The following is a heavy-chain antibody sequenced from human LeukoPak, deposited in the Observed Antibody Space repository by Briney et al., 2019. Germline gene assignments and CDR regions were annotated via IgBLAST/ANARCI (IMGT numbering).Heavy chain of an antibody. J-gene: IGHJ4*02. Sequence: GGSLRLSCAASGFTLSSHWMSGVRQAPGKGVEWVANIKQDGSEKYYVDSVKGRFTISRDNAKNSLFLQMSSLRAEDTAVYFCARGVPSGVDYFDYWGQGTLVTASS. D-gene: IGHD6-19*01. CDR1: GFTLSSHW. V-gene: IGHV3-7*01. CDR3: ARGVPSGVDYFDY. CDR2: IKQDGSEK.